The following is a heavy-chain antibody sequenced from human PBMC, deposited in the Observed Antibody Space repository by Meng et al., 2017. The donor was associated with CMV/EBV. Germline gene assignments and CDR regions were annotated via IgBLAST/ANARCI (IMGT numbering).Heavy chain of an antibody. D-gene: IGHD3-10*01. V-gene: IGHV1-18*01. CDR3: ARDLAAGAIHYGSGSRRGMDV. Sequence: ASVNVSCKASGYTFTSYGISWVRQAPGQGLEWMGWISAYNGNTNYAQKLQGRVTMTTDTSTSTAYMELRSLRSDDTAVYYCARDLAAGAIHYGSGSRRGMDVWGQGTTVTVSS. CDR2: ISAYNGNT. J-gene: IGHJ6*02. CDR1: GYTFTSYG.